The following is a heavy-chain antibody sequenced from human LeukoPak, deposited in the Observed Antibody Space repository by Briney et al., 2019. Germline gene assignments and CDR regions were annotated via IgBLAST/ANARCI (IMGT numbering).Heavy chain of an antibody. J-gene: IGHJ6*03. CDR3: ARGVTTVTFYYYYYYMDV. Sequence: SVKVSCKASGYTFTSYGISWVRQAPGQGLEWMGGIIPIFGTANYAQKFQGRVTITADKSTSTAYMELSSLRSEDTAVYYCARGVTTVTFYYYYYYMDVWGKGTTVTVSS. D-gene: IGHD4-11*01. CDR2: IIPIFGTA. V-gene: IGHV1-69*06. CDR1: GYTFTSYG.